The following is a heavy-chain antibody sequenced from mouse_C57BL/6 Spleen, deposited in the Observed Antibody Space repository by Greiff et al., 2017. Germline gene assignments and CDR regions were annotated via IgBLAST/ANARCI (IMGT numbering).Heavy chain of an antibody. CDR2: IDPSDSYT. CDR1: GYTFTSYW. V-gene: IGHV1-50*01. J-gene: IGHJ3*01. CDR3: ASRDYAWFAY. Sequence: VQLQQPGAELVKPGASVKLSCKASGYTFTSYWMQWVKQRPGQGLEWIGEIDPSDSYTNYNQKFKGKATLTVDTSSSTAYMQLSSLTSEASAVYYCASRDYAWFAYWGQGTLVTVSA. D-gene: IGHD2-4*01.